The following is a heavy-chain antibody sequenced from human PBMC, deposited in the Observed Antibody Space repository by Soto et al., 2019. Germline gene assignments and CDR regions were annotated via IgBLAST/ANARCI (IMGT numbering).Heavy chain of an antibody. V-gene: IGHV4-31*03. Sequence: PSETLSLTCTVSGGSISSGGYYWSWIRQHPGKGLEWIGYIYYSGSTYYNPSLKSRVTISVDTSKNQFSLKLSSVTAADTAVYDCARNRTISWDFDYWGQGTLVTFSS. CDR2: IYYSGST. CDR1: GGSISSGGYY. D-gene: IGHD3-9*01. J-gene: IGHJ4*02. CDR3: ARNRTISWDFDY.